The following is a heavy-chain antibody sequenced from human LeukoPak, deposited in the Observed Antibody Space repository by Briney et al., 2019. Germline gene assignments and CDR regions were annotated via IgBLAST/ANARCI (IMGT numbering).Heavy chain of an antibody. V-gene: IGHV1-69*04. Sequence: SVKVSCKASGYTFTSYGISWVRQAPGQGLEWMGRIIPILGIANYAQKFQGRVTITADKSTSTAYMELSSLRSEDTAVYYCAHSNLEWLLSLDYWGQGTLVTVSS. CDR1: GYTFTSYG. CDR2: IIPILGIA. J-gene: IGHJ4*02. D-gene: IGHD3-3*01. CDR3: AHSNLEWLLSLDY.